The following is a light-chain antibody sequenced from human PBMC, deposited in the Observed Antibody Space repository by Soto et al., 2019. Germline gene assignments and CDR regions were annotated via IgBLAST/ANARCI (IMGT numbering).Light chain of an antibody. CDR1: SCNIGNNY. Sequence: QSVLTQPTSDSADPGQKDTISCCGSSCNIGNNYVSWYQQHTGNAPKLLISEGSKRPSGVSNRFSGSKSGNPASLTLSGLQAEDEADYYFCSYAGSSTFYVFGTGTKVTVL. V-gene: IGLV2-23*03. CDR2: EGS. CDR3: CSYAGSSTFYV. J-gene: IGLJ1*01.